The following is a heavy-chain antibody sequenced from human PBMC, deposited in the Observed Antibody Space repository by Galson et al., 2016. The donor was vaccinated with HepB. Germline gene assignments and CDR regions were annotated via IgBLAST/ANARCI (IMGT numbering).Heavy chain of an antibody. V-gene: IGHV3-48*01. CDR3: ARDLKQWLVSDY. J-gene: IGHJ4*02. CDR2: ISGSGSTI. Sequence: SLRLSCAASGFTFSGYSMNWVRQAPGKGLEWVSYISGSGSTIYYADSVKGRFTISRDNAKNSLYRQMNSLRAEDTAVYYCARDLKQWLVSDYWGQGTLVTVSS. CDR1: GFTFSGYS. D-gene: IGHD6-19*01.